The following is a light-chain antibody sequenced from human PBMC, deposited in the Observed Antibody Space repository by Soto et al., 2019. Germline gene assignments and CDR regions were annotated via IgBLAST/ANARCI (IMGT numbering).Light chain of an antibody. CDR1: QGIAKY. Sequence: DTQMTQSPSSLSASVRDRVTITCQASQGIAKYLHWYQQKPGKAPKLLMYHASNLQTGVPSRFSGSGSGTDFTLTISSLQPEDIATYFRQQSDNLPLTFGGGTKGEIK. V-gene: IGKV1-33*01. CDR2: HAS. CDR3: QQSDNLPLT. J-gene: IGKJ4*01.